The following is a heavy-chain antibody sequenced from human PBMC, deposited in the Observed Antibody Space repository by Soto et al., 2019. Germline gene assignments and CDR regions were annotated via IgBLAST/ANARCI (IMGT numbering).Heavy chain of an antibody. J-gene: IGHJ4*02. CDR1: GGTFNTYT. V-gene: IGHV1-69*06. CDR3: ASWRSYCGSYCFDY. Sequence: QVQLVQSGAEVKKPGSSVKVSCEASGGTFNTYTINWVRQAPGRGLEWMGQVIPMNDSVNYAESFQGRVTITADKTTNIAYMELSSLRSEDTALYFCASWRSYCGSYCFDYCGQGTLAIVSS. D-gene: IGHD3-16*01. CDR2: VIPMNDSV.